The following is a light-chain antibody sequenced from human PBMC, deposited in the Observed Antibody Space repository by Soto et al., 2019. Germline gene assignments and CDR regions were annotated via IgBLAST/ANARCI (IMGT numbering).Light chain of an antibody. CDR2: RAS. V-gene: IGKV3-15*01. CDR1: QSVSSN. CDR3: QQYNNWPSFT. J-gene: IGKJ3*01. Sequence: EIVMTQSPATLSVSPGERATLSCRASQSVSSNLAWYQQKPGQAPRLLIYRASTRATGIPARFSGSGSGTEFTLTISSLQSEDFAVYYCQQYNNWPSFTFGPGTKVDI.